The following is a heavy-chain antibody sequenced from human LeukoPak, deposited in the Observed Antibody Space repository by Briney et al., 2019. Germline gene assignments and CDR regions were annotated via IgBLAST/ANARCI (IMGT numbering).Heavy chain of an antibody. J-gene: IGHJ6*03. Sequence: GGSLRLSCAASGFTFSSYSMNWVRQAPGQGLEWVSYISSSSSTIYYADSVKGRFTISRDNAKDSLYLQMNSLRDEDTAVYYCARGVGITEERHYYYYYMDVWGKGTTVTVSS. V-gene: IGHV3-48*02. CDR2: ISSSSSTI. CDR3: ARGVGITEERHYYYYYMDV. D-gene: IGHD1-1*01. CDR1: GFTFSSYS.